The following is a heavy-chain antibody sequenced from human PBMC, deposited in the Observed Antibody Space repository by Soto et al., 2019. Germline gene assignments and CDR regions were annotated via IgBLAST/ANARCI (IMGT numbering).Heavy chain of an antibody. CDR1: GYSFTSYW. Sequence: GESLKISCKGSGYSFTSYWIGWVRQMPGKGPEWMGIIYPGDSDTRYSPSFQGQVTISADKSISTAYLQWSSLKASDTAMYYCAGSLWFGEYYYGMDVWGQGTTVTVSS. CDR2: IYPGDSDT. CDR3: AGSLWFGEYYYGMDV. D-gene: IGHD3-10*01. V-gene: IGHV5-51*01. J-gene: IGHJ6*02.